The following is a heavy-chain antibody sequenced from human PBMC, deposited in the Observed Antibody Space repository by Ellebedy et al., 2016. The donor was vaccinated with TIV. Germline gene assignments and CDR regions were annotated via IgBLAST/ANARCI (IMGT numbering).Heavy chain of an antibody. CDR2: ISSNGGST. Sequence: GESLKISCSASGFTFSSYAMHWVRQAPEKGLEYVSAISSNGGSTYYADSVKGRFTISRDNSKNTLYLQMSSLRAEDTAVYYCVKDDGGYGMDVWGQGSTVTVSS. D-gene: IGHD3-16*01. CDR1: GFTFSSYA. V-gene: IGHV3-64D*09. CDR3: VKDDGGYGMDV. J-gene: IGHJ6*02.